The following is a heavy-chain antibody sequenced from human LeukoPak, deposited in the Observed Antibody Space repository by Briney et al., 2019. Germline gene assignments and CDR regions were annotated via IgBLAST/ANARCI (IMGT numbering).Heavy chain of an antibody. CDR1: GGSFSGYY. D-gene: IGHD3/OR15-3a*01. CDR2: INHSGST. V-gene: IGHV4-34*01. CDR3: ARNEWIFGPPFDS. Sequence: SETLSLTCAVYGGSFSGYYWSWIRQPPGKGLEWIGEINHSGSTNYNPSLKSRVTISVDTSKNQFSLNLMSVTAADTAVYYCARNEWIFGPPFDSWGQGTLVTVAS. J-gene: IGHJ4*02.